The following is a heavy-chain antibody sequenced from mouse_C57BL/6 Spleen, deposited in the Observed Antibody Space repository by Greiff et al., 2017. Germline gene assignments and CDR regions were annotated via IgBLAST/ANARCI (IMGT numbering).Heavy chain of an antibody. J-gene: IGHJ4*01. CDR3: ARWDSSGYEAMDY. CDR2: IVPSDSYT. V-gene: IGHV1-69*01. D-gene: IGHD3-2*02. Sequence: QVQLQQPGAELVMPGASVKLSCKASGYTFTSYWMHWVKQRPGQGLEWIGEIVPSDSYTNYNQQFKGKSTLTVDKSSSTAYMQLSSLTSEDSAVDNCARWDSSGYEAMDYWGQGTSVTVAS. CDR1: GYTFTSYW.